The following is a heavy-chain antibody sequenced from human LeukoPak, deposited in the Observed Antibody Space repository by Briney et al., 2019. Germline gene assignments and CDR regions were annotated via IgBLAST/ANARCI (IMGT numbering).Heavy chain of an antibody. CDR2: SNPSGGST. J-gene: IGHJ6*03. V-gene: IGHV1-46*01. D-gene: IGHD2-21*02. CDR1: GYTFTSYY. CDR3: ATTLLCGGDCSLYAYYMDV. Sequence: ASVKVSCKASGYTFTSYYMHWVRQAPGQGLEWMGISNPSGGSTSYAQKFQGRVTMTRDTSTSTVYMELSSLRSEDTAVYYCATTLLCGGDCSLYAYYMDVWGKGTTVTVSS.